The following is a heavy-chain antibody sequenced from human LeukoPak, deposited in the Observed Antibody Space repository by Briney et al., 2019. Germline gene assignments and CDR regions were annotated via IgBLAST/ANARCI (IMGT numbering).Heavy chain of an antibody. J-gene: IGHJ4*02. V-gene: IGHV4-39*07. CDR2: IYYSGST. CDR1: GGSIRSTSYY. D-gene: IGHD7-27*01. Sequence: SETLSLTCTVSGGSIRSTSYYWGWIRQPPGKGLEWIGSIYYSGSTYYNPSLESRVTISVDPSKNQFSLKVTSVTAADTAVYFCARGFRGDNFDYWGQGTLVTVSS. CDR3: ARGFRGDNFDY.